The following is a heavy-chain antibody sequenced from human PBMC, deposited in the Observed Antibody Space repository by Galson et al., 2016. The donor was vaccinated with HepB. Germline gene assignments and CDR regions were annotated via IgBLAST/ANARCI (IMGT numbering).Heavy chain of an antibody. Sequence: SETLSLTCTVSGGSVSSSSYYWNWIRQPPGKGLEWIGYIYYSGSTNYNPSLESRVTMSVDTSKNQLSLKLSYVTAADTAMYYCARDGESGYDSLLEKWGQGTLVTVSS. CDR2: IYYSGST. D-gene: IGHD5-12*01. V-gene: IGHV4-61*01. J-gene: IGHJ4*02. CDR3: ARDGESGYDSLLEK. CDR1: GGSVSSSSYY.